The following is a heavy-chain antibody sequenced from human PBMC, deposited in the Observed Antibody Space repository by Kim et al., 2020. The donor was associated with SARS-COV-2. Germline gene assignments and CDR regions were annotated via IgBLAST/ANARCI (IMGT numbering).Heavy chain of an antibody. J-gene: IGHJ3*02. V-gene: IGHV4-39*01. CDR2: IYYSGTT. D-gene: IGHD2-15*01. CDR3: AALPAGIVVVDI. Sequence: SETLSLTCTVSGGSISSGSYYWGWIRQPPGKGLEWIGSIYYSGTTYHNPSLKSRVTMSVDTSKNQFSLKLSSMTAADTAVYYCAALPAGIVVVDIWGQGTMVTVSS. CDR1: GGSISSGSYY.